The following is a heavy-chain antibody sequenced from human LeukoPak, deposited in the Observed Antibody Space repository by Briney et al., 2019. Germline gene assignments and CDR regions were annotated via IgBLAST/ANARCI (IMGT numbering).Heavy chain of an antibody. CDR1: GFTFTSYS. CDR3: AKSSADSSSWYSNAFDI. J-gene: IGHJ3*02. V-gene: IGHV3-30*02. D-gene: IGHD6-13*01. Sequence: GSLRLSCAASGFTFTSYSMNWVRQAPGKGLEWVAFIRYDGSNKYYADSVKGRFTISRDNSKNTLYLQMNSLRAEDTAVYYCAKSSADSSSWYSNAFDIWGQGTMVTVSS. CDR2: IRYDGSNK.